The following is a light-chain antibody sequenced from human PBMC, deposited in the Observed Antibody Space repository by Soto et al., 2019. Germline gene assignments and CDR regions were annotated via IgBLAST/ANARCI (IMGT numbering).Light chain of an antibody. CDR2: LGS. Sequence: DIVMTQSPLSLPVTPGEPASISCRSSESLLHSNGYNYLDWYLQKPGQSPQLLIYLGSNRASGVPDRFSGSGSGTDFTLKISRVEAEDVGSYYCLQALQTPPTFGQGTKVEIQ. V-gene: IGKV2-28*01. CDR1: ESLLHSNGYNY. J-gene: IGKJ1*01. CDR3: LQALQTPPT.